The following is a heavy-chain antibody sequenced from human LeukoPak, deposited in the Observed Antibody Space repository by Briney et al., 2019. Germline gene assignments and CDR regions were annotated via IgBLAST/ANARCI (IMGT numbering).Heavy chain of an antibody. CDR2: ISSSSSTI. J-gene: IGHJ6*03. Sequence: GGSLRLSCAASGFTFSSYSMNWVRQAPGKGLEWVSYISSSSSTIYYADSVKGRFTISRDNAKNSLYLQMNSLRAEDTAVYYCARDRLVVVVTATPIYYMDVWGKGTTVTISS. CDR1: GFTFSSYS. V-gene: IGHV3-48*01. D-gene: IGHD2-21*02. CDR3: ARDRLVVVVTATPIYYMDV.